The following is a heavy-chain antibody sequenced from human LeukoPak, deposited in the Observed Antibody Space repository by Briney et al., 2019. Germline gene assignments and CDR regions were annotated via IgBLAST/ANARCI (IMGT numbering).Heavy chain of an antibody. CDR2: IYHSGST. V-gene: IGHV4-30-2*01. Sequence: TLSLTCAVSGGSISSGGYSWSWIRQPPGKGLEWIGYIYHSGSTYYNPSLKSRVTISVDRSKNQFSLKLSSVTAADTAVYYCASDTRGDGFDPWGQGTLVTVSS. D-gene: IGHD3-10*01. CDR3: ASDTRGDGFDP. CDR1: GGSISSGGYS. J-gene: IGHJ5*02.